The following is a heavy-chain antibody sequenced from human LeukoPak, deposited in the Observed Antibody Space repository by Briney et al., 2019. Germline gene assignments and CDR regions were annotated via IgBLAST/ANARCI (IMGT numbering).Heavy chain of an antibody. D-gene: IGHD2-2*01. J-gene: IGHJ5*02. CDR2: INPSGGST. Sequence: ASVKVSCKASGYTFTSYYMHWVRQAPGQGLEWMGIINPSGGSTSYAQKFQGRVTMTRDTSTSTVYMELSSLRSEDTAVYYCARTVVTSRQVVVPAAIRAGRGWFDPWGQGTLVTVSS. CDR3: ARTVVTSRQVVVPAAIRAGRGWFDP. CDR1: GYTFTSYY. V-gene: IGHV1-46*01.